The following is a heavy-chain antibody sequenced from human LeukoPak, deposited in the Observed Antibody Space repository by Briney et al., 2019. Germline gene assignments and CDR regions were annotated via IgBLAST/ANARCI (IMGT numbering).Heavy chain of an antibody. Sequence: GASVKVFCKASGYTFTSYDINWVRQATGQGLEWMGWMNPNSGNTGYAQKFQGRVTMTRNTSISTAYMELSSLRSEDTAVYYCARVNGSSSWVYYYYYGMDVWGQGTTVTVSS. CDR1: GYTFTSYD. J-gene: IGHJ6*02. CDR3: ARVNGSSSWVYYYYYGMDV. D-gene: IGHD6-13*01. CDR2: MNPNSGNT. V-gene: IGHV1-8*01.